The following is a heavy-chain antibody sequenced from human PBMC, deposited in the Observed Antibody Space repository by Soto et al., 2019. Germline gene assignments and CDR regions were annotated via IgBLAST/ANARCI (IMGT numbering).Heavy chain of an antibody. V-gene: IGHV3-30-3*01. CDR2: MSYDGTNK. D-gene: IGHD6-19*01. J-gene: IGHJ4*02. CDR3: AGDPTRSGWYGAPHY. CDR1: GFTFRSYA. Sequence: QVQLVESGGGVVQPGRSLRLSCAASGFTFRSYAMHWVRQAPGKGLEWVAVMSYDGTNKYYADSVKGRFTISRDNSKNKLYLQMNSLRAEDTALYYCAGDPTRSGWYGAPHYWGQGTLVAVSS.